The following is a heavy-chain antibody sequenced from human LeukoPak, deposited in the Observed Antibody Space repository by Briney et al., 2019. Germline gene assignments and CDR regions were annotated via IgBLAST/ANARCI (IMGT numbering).Heavy chain of an antibody. CDR3: ARDLGYCSSTSCYGRAFYFDY. CDR2: ISYDGSNK. J-gene: IGHJ4*02. V-gene: IGHV3-30-3*01. CDR1: GFTFSSYA. Sequence: PGGSLRLSCAASGFTFSSYAMHWVRQAPGKGLEWVAVISYDGSNKYYADSVKGRFTISRDNSKNTLYLQMNSLRAEDTAVYYCARDLGYCSSTSCYGRAFYFDYWGQGTLVTVSS. D-gene: IGHD2-2*01.